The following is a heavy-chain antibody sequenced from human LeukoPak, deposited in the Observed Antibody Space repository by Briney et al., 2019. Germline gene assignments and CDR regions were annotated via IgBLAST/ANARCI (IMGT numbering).Heavy chain of an antibody. J-gene: IGHJ4*02. CDR2: IIPIFGTA. D-gene: IGHD6-13*01. V-gene: IGHV1-69*05. Sequence: ASVKVSCKASGGTFSSYAISWVRQAPGQGLEWMGRIIPIFGTANYAQKFQGRVTITTDESTSTAYMELSSLRSEDTAVYYCARAARGSSSFDYWGQGTLVTVSS. CDR3: ARAARGSSSFDY. CDR1: GGTFSSYA.